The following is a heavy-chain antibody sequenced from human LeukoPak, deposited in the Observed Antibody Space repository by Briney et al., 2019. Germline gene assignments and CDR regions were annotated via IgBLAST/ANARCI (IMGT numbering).Heavy chain of an antibody. V-gene: IGHV3-23*01. D-gene: IGHD4-11*01. CDR3: EKDDYSGLLGY. CDR1: GFTFSSYA. CDR2: ISGSGGST. J-gene: IGHJ4*02. Sequence: PGGSLRLSCAASGFTFSSYAMSWVRQAAGKGLEWVSAISGSGGSTYYADSVKGRFTISRDNSKNTLYLQMNSLRAEDTAVYYCEKDDYSGLLGYWGQGTLVTVSS.